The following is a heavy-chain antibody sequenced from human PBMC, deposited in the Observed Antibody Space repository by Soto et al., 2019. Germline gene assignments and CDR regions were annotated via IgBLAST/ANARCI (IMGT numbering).Heavy chain of an antibody. Sequence: GGSLRLSGAASGFTFSRYAMSWVRQAPGKGLEWVSAISGSGGSTYYADSVKGRFTISRGNSKNTLYLQMNSLRAEDTAVYYCAKDRYCSGGSCYSEWAFDIWGQGTMVTVSS. CDR1: GFTFSRYA. D-gene: IGHD2-15*01. CDR3: AKDRYCSGGSCYSEWAFDI. V-gene: IGHV3-23*01. CDR2: ISGSGGST. J-gene: IGHJ3*02.